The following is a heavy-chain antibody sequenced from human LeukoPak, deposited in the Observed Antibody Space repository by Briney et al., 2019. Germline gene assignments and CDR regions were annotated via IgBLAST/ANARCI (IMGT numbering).Heavy chain of an antibody. D-gene: IGHD3-9*01. CDR1: GFTISSYN. CDR3: ARDGWGYFDFLLSHFDY. V-gene: IGHV3-21*06. CDR2: ISSSSDFI. Sequence: PGGSLGLSCAASGFTISSYNMNWVRQAPGKGLEWVSSISSSSDFIYYADSVKGRFTISRDNAKNSLYLQMNSLRAEDTAVYYCARDGWGYFDFLLSHFDYWGQGTLVTVSS. J-gene: IGHJ4*02.